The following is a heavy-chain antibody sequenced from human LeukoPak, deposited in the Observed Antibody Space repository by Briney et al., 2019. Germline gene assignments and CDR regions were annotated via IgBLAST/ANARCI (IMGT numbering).Heavy chain of an antibody. CDR3: ARGPLPITIFGVVINSHGAFDI. J-gene: IGHJ3*02. Sequence: SETLSLTCGVYGGSFSGYYWSWIRQPPGKGLEGIGEINHSGSTNYNPSLKSRVTISVDTSKNQFSLKLSSVTAADTAVYYCARGPLPITIFGVVINSHGAFDIWGQGTMVTVSS. D-gene: IGHD3-3*01. CDR2: INHSGST. V-gene: IGHV4-34*01. CDR1: GGSFSGYY.